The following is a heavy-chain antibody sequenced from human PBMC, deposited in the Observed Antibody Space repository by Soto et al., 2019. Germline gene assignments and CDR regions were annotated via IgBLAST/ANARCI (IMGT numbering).Heavy chain of an antibody. CDR2: ISYDGSNK. CDR3: AKSGYCSSPSCYRMDV. V-gene: IGHV3-30*18. Sequence: GGSLRLSCAASGFTFSSYGMHWVRQAPGKGLEWVAVISYDGSNKYYADSVKGRFTISRDNSKNTLYLQMNSLRAEDTAVYYCAKSGYCSSPSCYRMDVWCQGTTLTVS. D-gene: IGHD2-2*01. CDR1: GFTFSSYG. J-gene: IGHJ6*02.